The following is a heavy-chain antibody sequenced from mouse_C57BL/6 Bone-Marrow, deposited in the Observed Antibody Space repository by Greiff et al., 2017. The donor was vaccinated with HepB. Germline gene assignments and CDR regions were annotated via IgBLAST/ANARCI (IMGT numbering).Heavy chain of an antibody. CDR1: GYTFTSYT. V-gene: IGHV1-4*01. Sequence: VQLQQSGAELARPGASVKMSCKASGYTFTSYTMHWVKQRPGQGLEWIGYINPSSGYTKYNHKFKDKATLTADKSSSPAYMQLSSLTSEDSAVYYCASYGSSSYYFDYWGQGTTLTVSS. J-gene: IGHJ2*01. CDR3: ASYGSSSYYFDY. CDR2: INPSSGYT. D-gene: IGHD1-1*01.